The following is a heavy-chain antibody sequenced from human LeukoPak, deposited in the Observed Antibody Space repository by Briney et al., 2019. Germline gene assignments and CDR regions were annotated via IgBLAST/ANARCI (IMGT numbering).Heavy chain of an antibody. J-gene: IGHJ4*02. CDR2: IYHSGST. CDR1: GGSICSGGYY. V-gene: IGHV4-30-2*01. D-gene: IGHD6-13*01. Sequence: SQTLCLTCTVSGGSICSGGYYWSWIRQPPGKGLEWIGYIYHSGSTYYNPSLRSRVTISVDRSKNQFSLKLSSVTAADTAVYYCARFRTGAAAGTSDYWGQGTLVTVSS. CDR3: ARFRTGAAAGTSDY.